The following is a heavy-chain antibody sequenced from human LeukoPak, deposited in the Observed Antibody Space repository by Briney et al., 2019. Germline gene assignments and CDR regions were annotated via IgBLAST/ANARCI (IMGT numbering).Heavy chain of an antibody. CDR3: TRSSGSYYYFDY. J-gene: IGHJ4*02. CDR1: GYTFTRYY. CDR2: INPNGGST. D-gene: IGHD3-10*01. V-gene: IGHV1-46*04. Sequence: GASVKVSCKASGYTFTRYYMHWVRQAPGQGLEWMGIINPNGGSTTYAKKLQGRVTMTRDISTGTVYMELRSLRSEDTAVYYCTRSSGSYYYFDYWGQGTLVTVSS.